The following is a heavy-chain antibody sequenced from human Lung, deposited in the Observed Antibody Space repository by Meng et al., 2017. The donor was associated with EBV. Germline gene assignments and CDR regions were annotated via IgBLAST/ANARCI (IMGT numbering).Heavy chain of an antibody. Sequence: GQWQESGPGLVKPSQTLSLTCTVSGGSISSGGYYWSWIRQHPGKGLEWIGYIYYSGSTYYNPSLKSLVTISVDTSKSQFSLKLSSVTAADTAVYYCAREWCSGGSCYPDYWGQGTLVTVSS. CDR2: IYYSGST. V-gene: IGHV4-31*01. CDR1: GGSISSGGYY. D-gene: IGHD2-15*01. J-gene: IGHJ4*02. CDR3: AREWCSGGSCYPDY.